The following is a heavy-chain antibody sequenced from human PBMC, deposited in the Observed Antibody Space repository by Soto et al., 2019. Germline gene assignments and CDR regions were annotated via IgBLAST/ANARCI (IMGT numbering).Heavy chain of an antibody. CDR3: ARATYSSSYYFDS. J-gene: IGHJ4*01. Sequence: PGGSLRLSCAASGFTFSSFEMNWVRQAPGKGLEWVSKIGSSGSTIWYADSVKGRFTISRDNAKNSLYLQMNSLRCEDTAVYYCARATYSSSYYFDSWGHGTLVTVSS. V-gene: IGHV3-48*03. CDR1: GFTFSSFE. D-gene: IGHD6-6*01. CDR2: IGSSGSTI.